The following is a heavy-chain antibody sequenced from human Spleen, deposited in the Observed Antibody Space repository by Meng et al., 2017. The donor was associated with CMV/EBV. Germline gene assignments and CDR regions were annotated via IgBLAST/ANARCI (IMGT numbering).Heavy chain of an antibody. Sequence: SGFSLSAHNMHWARQAPGKGLEWVAFIRYDGFLTYYSDSVRGRFTISKDNYRSSLFLQTTSLRPEDTAVYFCVKGEPYAGRYEMDVWGHGTTVTVSS. D-gene: IGHD3-16*02. J-gene: IGHJ6*02. V-gene: IGHV3-30*02. CDR3: VKGEPYAGRYEMDV. CDR1: GFSLSAHN. CDR2: IRYDGFLT.